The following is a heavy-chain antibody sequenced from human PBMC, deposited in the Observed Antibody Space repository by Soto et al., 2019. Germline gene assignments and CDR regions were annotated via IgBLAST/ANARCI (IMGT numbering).Heavy chain of an antibody. CDR2: TSNSGST. V-gene: IGHV4-31*03. CDR3: ASGGGSTKVDY. D-gene: IGHD2-2*01. Sequence: QVQLQESGPGLVKPSQTLSLTCTVSGGSITSSGYYWSWIRQHPGEGLEWIGFTSNSGSTSYNPSLKRRVTISVDTSSNQFSLNLKSVTAADTAVYYCASGGGSTKVDYWGQGTLVTVSP. J-gene: IGHJ4*02. CDR1: GGSITSSGYY.